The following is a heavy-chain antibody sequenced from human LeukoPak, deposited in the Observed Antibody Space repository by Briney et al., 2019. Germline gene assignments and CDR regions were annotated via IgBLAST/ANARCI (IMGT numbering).Heavy chain of an antibody. J-gene: IGHJ6*03. Sequence: QAGGSLRLSCAASGFTFSSYSMNWVRQAPGKGLEWVSYISSSSSTIYYADSVKGRFTISRDNAKNSLYLQMNSLRAEDTAVYYCARDHGSGSYPPSGYYYMDVWGKGATVTVSS. CDR2: ISSSSSTI. CDR3: ARDHGSGSYPPSGYYYMDV. D-gene: IGHD3-10*01. V-gene: IGHV3-48*01. CDR1: GFTFSSYS.